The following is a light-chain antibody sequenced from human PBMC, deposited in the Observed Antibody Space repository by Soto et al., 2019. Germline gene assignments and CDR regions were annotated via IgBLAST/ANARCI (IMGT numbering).Light chain of an antibody. CDR1: ESVSRD. Sequence: EIVMTQSPATLSVSPGERATLSCRASESVSRDLAWYQQEPGLPPRLLIYGASTRATDIPDRFSGSGSGTEFTLTISSLQSEDFVVYYCQQYNHWPLTFGGGTKVEVK. V-gene: IGKV3-15*01. CDR3: QQYNHWPLT. J-gene: IGKJ4*01. CDR2: GAS.